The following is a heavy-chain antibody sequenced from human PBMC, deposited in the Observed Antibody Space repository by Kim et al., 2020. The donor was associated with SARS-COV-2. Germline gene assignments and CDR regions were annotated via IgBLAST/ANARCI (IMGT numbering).Heavy chain of an antibody. D-gene: IGHD3-22*01. V-gene: IGHV3-21*01. CDR1: GFTFSSYS. Sequence: GGSLRLSCAASGFTFSSYSMNWVRQAPGKGLEWVSSISSSSSYIYYADSVKGRFTISRDNAKNSLYLQMNSLRAEDTAVYYCARAFAGPYYYDSSGYFSWYFDLWGRGTLVTVSS. CDR3: ARAFAGPYYYDSSGYFSWYFDL. CDR2: ISSSSSYI. J-gene: IGHJ2*01.